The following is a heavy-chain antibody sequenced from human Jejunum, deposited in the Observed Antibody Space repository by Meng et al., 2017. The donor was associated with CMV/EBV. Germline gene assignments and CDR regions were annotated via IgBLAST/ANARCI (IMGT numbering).Heavy chain of an antibody. CDR1: GGTIGGGGYY. D-gene: IGHD3-10*01. Sequence: VQLPEPGPGLVKPSQTLSLPCTVSGGTIGGGGYYWSWIRQHPGKGLEWIGYIHDSGSTYYNPSLKSRVTISADTSKNQFSLKLSSVTAADTAVYYCARASYGSGSPLGESWFDPWGQGTLVTVSS. J-gene: IGHJ5*02. CDR3: ARASYGSGSPLGESWFDP. V-gene: IGHV4-31*03. CDR2: IHDSGST.